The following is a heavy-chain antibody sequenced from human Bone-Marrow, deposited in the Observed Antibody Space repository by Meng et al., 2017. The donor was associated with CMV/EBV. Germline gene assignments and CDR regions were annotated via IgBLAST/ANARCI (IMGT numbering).Heavy chain of an antibody. Sequence: GESLKISCAASGFTFSSYSMNWVRQAPGKGLEWVSSISSSSSYIYYADSVKGRFTISRDNAKNSLYLQMNRLRAEDTAVYYCAREEGFYWGQGTRVTVSS. CDR3: AREEGFY. J-gene: IGHJ4*02. CDR2: ISSSSSYI. V-gene: IGHV3-21*01. CDR1: GFTFSSYS.